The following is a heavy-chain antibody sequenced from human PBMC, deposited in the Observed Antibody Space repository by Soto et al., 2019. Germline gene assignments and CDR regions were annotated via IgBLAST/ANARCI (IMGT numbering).Heavy chain of an antibody. J-gene: IGHJ4*02. V-gene: IGHV4-34*01. D-gene: IGHD7-27*01. Sequence: SETLSLTCAVYGGSFSGYYWSWIRQPPGKGLEWIGEINHSGSTNYNPSLKSRVTISVDTSKNQFSLKLSSVTAADTAVYYCARTETKLGIDYWGQGTLVTVSS. CDR2: INHSGST. CDR3: ARTETKLGIDY. CDR1: GGSFSGYY.